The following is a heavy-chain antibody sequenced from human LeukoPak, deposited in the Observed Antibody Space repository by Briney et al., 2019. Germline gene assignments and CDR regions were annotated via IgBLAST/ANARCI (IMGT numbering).Heavy chain of an antibody. V-gene: IGHV3-21*06. CDR2: ISSSSYI. J-gene: IGHJ4*02. Sequence: PGGSLRLSCAASGFTFSSYGMHWVRQAPGKGLEWVSSISSSSYIYYADSVKGRFTISRDNAKNSLYLQMNSLRAEDTAVYYCARGGIYLDYWGQGTLVTVSS. CDR1: GFTFSSYG. D-gene: IGHD2-15*01. CDR3: ARGGIYLDY.